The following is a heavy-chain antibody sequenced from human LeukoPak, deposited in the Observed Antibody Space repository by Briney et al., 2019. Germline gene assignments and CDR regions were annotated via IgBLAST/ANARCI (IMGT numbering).Heavy chain of an antibody. J-gene: IGHJ4*01. V-gene: IGHV3-23*01. CDR2: VSGSGTQT. CDR3: AKGHRLCTSGNCNSQVDY. Sequence: GGSLRLSCAASGFSFNNYVMSWVRQAPGKGLEWISTVSGSGTQTYYADSVKGRFTISRDKSKNTVFLQMNGLSAKDTATYYCAKGHRLCTSGNCNSQVDYWGHGTLVTVSS. D-gene: IGHD2-15*01. CDR1: GFSFNNYV.